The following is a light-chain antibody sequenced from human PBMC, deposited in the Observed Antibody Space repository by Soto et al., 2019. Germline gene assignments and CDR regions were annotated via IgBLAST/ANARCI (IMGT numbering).Light chain of an antibody. CDR1: QSISSW. J-gene: IGKJ1*01. CDR2: KAS. CDR3: QQYNNWPWT. V-gene: IGKV1-5*03. Sequence: DIQMTQSPSTLSASLGDRVTITCRASQSISSWLAWYQQKPGKAPKLLIYKASSLESGVPSRFSGSGSGTEFTLTISSLQSEDFAVYYCQQYNNWPWTFGQGTKV.